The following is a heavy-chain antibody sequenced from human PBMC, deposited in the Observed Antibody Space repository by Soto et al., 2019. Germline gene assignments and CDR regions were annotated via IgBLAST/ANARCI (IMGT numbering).Heavy chain of an antibody. CDR3: ARDQHGVGATGDY. Sequence: GVSVKVSCKASGYTFASYYMHWVRQAPGQGLEWMGIINPSGGSTSYAQKFQGRVTMTRDTSTSTVYMELSSLRSEDTAVYYCARDQHGVGATGDYWGQGTLVTVSS. D-gene: IGHD1-26*01. V-gene: IGHV1-46*01. J-gene: IGHJ4*02. CDR1: GYTFASYY. CDR2: INPSGGST.